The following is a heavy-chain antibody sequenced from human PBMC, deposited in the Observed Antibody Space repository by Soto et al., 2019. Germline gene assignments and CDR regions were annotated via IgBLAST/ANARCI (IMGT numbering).Heavy chain of an antibody. CDR1: GFTFSSYA. CDR2: ISGSGGST. CDR3: AKDLEHIVVVTAPSFDY. D-gene: IGHD2-21*02. Sequence: GGSLRLSCAASGFTFSSYAMSWVRQAPGKGLEWVSAISGSGGSTYYAASVKGRFTISRDNSKNTLYLQMNSLRAEDTAVYYCAKDLEHIVVVTAPSFDYWGQGTLVTVSS. J-gene: IGHJ4*02. V-gene: IGHV3-23*01.